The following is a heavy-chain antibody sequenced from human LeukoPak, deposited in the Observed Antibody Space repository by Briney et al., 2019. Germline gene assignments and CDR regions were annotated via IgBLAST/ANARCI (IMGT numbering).Heavy chain of an antibody. J-gene: IGHJ6*02. Sequence: GGSLRLSCAASGFTFEDYAMHWVRQPPGKGLEWVSDISWNSGSLAYADSVKGRFTISRDNAKNSLYLQMNSLRPEDTALYYCAKDRSGSGSRGYGMDVWGQGTTVTVSS. CDR1: GFTFEDYA. CDR3: AKDRSGSGSRGYGMDV. D-gene: IGHD6-25*01. CDR2: ISWNSGSL. V-gene: IGHV3-9*01.